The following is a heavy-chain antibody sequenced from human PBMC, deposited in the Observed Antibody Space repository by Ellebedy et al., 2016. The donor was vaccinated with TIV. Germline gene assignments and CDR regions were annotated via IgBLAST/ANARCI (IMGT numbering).Heavy chain of an antibody. J-gene: IGHJ4*02. CDR3: ASSHQRIQWACEN. Sequence: GESLKISCAASGFTFSSYNMNWVRQAPGKGLEWVSSISSSSSYIYYADSVKGRFTIPRDNAQNSLYLHINSLRAEDTAVYYCASSHQRIQWACENWGQGTLVTVSS. V-gene: IGHV3-21*01. D-gene: IGHD1-1*01. CDR1: GFTFSSYN. CDR2: ISSSSSYI.